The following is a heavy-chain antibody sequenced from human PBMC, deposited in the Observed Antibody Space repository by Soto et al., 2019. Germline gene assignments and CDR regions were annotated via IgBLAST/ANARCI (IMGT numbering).Heavy chain of an antibody. J-gene: IGHJ3*02. V-gene: IGHV5-10-1*01. CDR1: GYSFSSYW. CDR2: IDPSDSYT. D-gene: IGHD1-26*01. CDR3: ARHTGALAFDI. Sequence: SLKFSCQGSGYSFSSYWSSRVRQMPGKGPEWMGRIDPSDSYTNYSPSFQGHVTISADKSISTAYLQWSSLKASDTAMYYCARHTGALAFDIWGQGTMVTVTS.